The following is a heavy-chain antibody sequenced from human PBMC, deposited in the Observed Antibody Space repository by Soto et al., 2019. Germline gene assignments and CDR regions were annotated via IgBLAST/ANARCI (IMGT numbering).Heavy chain of an antibody. CDR3: ASPRGDYGDPRPGDYYYYGMDV. D-gene: IGHD4-17*01. CDR1: GGTFSSYA. V-gene: IGHV1-69*13. Sequence: VASVKVSCKASGGTFSSYAISWVRQAPGQGLEWMGGIIPIFGTANYAQKFQGRVTITADESTSTAYMELSSLRSEDTAVYYCASPRGDYGDPRPGDYYYYGMDVWGQGTTVTVYS. J-gene: IGHJ6*02. CDR2: IIPIFGTA.